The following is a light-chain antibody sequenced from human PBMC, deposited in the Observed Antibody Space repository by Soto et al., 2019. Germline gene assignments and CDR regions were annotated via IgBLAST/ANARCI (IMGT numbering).Light chain of an antibody. CDR3: WSYAGRRTFEV. Sequence: QSALTQPASVSGSPGQSITISCTGSSSDVGSYNLVSWYQQYPGKAPKLMIFEGNKRPSGVSNRFSASKSGNTASLTISGLQAEDGADYYCWSYAGRRTFEVFGGGTKLTVL. J-gene: IGLJ2*01. CDR2: EGN. V-gene: IGLV2-23*03. CDR1: SSDVGSYNL.